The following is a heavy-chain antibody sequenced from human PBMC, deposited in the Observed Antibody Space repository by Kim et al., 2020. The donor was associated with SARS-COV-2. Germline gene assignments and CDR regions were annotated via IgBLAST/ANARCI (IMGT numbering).Heavy chain of an antibody. Sequence: SVKVSCKASGDTFNRFPLSWVRQAPGQGLEWMGGIIPIFGTADYAQKFQGRVTITADESTSTAYMDLFSLRSEDTAVYFCASGGSGTYYNDYFDTWGQGTLLTVSS. CDR3: ASGGSGTYYNDYFDT. J-gene: IGHJ5*02. D-gene: IGHD3-10*01. V-gene: IGHV1-69*13. CDR2: IIPIFGTA. CDR1: GDTFNRFP.